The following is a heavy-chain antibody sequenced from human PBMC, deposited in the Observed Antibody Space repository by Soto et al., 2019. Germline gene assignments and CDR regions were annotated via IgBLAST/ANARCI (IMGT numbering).Heavy chain of an antibody. V-gene: IGHV4-39*01. Sequence: SETLSLTCSASGGSITSSSHFWGWVRQPPGKGLEWIGTIYFTGNTYYTPSLKSRLTMTIDTSKNEFSLRLNSVTAADTAVYYCAGQTFTIAAASYGRSNWFDPWGPGTLVTVSS. CDR2: IYFTGNT. D-gene: IGHD6-25*01. J-gene: IGHJ5*02. CDR3: AGQTFTIAAASYGRSNWFDP. CDR1: GGSITSSSHF.